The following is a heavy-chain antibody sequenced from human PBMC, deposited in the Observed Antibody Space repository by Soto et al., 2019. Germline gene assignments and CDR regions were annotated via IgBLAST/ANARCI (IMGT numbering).Heavy chain of an antibody. D-gene: IGHD5-18*01. Sequence: ASVKVSCKASGYTFISYYMHWVRQAPGQGLEWMGIINPSGGSTSYAQKFQGRVTMTRDTSTRTVYMELSSLRSEDTAVYYCARDLGDESAMVYYYYGMDVWGQGTTVTVSS. CDR2: INPSGGST. V-gene: IGHV1-46*01. CDR3: ARDLGDESAMVYYYYGMDV. J-gene: IGHJ6*02. CDR1: GYTFISYY.